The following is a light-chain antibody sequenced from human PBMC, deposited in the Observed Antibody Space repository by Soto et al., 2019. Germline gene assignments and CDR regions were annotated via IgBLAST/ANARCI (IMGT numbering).Light chain of an antibody. V-gene: IGKV3-20*01. CDR1: QSVSSSF. CDR3: QQYVSSTWP. CDR2: GAS. Sequence: EIVLAQSPGTLSLSPGESATLSCRASQSVSSSFLAWYQQKAGQAPRLLIYGASRRATGIPDRFSGSGSGTDFTLTISRLEPEDFAVYYCQQYVSSTWPFGQGTKVEI. J-gene: IGKJ1*01.